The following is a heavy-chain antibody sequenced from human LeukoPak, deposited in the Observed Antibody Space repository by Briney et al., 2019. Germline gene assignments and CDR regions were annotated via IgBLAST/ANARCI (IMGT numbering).Heavy chain of an antibody. V-gene: IGHV4-34*01. CDR1: GGSFSGYY. J-gene: IGHJ5*02. CDR3: ARVIIPNWFDP. CDR2: INHSGST. Sequence: SETLSLTCAVYGGSFSGYYWSWIRQPPGKGLEWIGEINHSGSTNYNPSLKSRVTISVDTSKNQFSLKLSSVTAADTAVYYCARVIIPNWFDPWGQGTLVTVSS. D-gene: IGHD3-3*01.